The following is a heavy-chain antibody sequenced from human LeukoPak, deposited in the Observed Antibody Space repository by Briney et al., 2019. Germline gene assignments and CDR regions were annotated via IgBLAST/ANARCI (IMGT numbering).Heavy chain of an antibody. D-gene: IGHD3-3*01. CDR1: GGSISSSSYH. J-gene: IGHJ5*02. CDR2: IYYSGST. Sequence: PSETLSLTCTVSGGSISSSSYHWGWIRQPPGKGLEWIGSIYYSGSTYYNPSLKSRVTISVDTSKNQFSLKLSSVTAADTAVYYCARLRSYWFDPWGQGTLVTVSS. V-gene: IGHV4-39*01. CDR3: ARLRSYWFDP.